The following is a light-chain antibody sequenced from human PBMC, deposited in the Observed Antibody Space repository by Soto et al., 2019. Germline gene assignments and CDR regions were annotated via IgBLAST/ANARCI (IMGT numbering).Light chain of an antibody. V-gene: IGLV1-40*01. CDR3: QSYDSSVSKVV. Sequence: QSVLTQPPSVSGAPGQRVTISCTGSSYNIGAGYDVHWYQQLPGTAPKLLIYGNSNRPSGVPDRFSGSKSGTSASLAITGLQAEDEADYYCQSYDSSVSKVVFGAGTKVTVL. J-gene: IGLJ2*01. CDR2: GNS. CDR1: SYNIGAGYD.